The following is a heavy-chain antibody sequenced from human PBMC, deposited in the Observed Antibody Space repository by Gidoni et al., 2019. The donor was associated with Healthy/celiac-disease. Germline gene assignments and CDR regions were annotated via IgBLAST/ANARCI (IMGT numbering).Heavy chain of an antibody. CDR2: ISLNSGSI. D-gene: IGHD3-3*01. V-gene: IGHV3-9*01. Sequence: EVQLVESGGGLVQPGRSLRLSCAALGFPFDDDAMHWVRQAPGKGLGWVSGISLNSGSIGYADSVKGLFTISRDNAKNSLYLQMNSLRAEDTALYYCARFWSGMQGMDVWGQGTTVTVSS. CDR3: ARFWSGMQGMDV. J-gene: IGHJ6*02. CDR1: GFPFDDDA.